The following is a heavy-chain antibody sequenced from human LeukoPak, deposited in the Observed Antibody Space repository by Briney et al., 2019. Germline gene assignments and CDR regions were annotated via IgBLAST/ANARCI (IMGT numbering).Heavy chain of an antibody. CDR1: GYTFTSYY. CDR3: ARQDSSGYYHVSTVDY. V-gene: IGHV1-46*01. CDR2: INPSGGST. D-gene: IGHD3-22*01. Sequence: ASVKVSCKASGYTFTSYYMHWVRQAPGQGLEWMGIINPSGGSTSYAQKFQGRVTMPRDTSTSTVYMELSSLRSEDTAVYYCARQDSSGYYHVSTVDYWGQGTLVTVSS. J-gene: IGHJ4*02.